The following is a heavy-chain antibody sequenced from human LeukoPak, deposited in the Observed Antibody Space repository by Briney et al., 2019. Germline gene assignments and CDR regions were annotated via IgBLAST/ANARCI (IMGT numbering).Heavy chain of an antibody. D-gene: IGHD3-9*01. CDR3: ARDRTGTGDYYFDY. CDR2: IKQDGSEK. V-gene: IGHV3-7*01. CDR1: GFTFSSYW. Sequence: GGSLRLSCAASGFTFSSYWMSWVRQAPGKGLEWVANIKQDGSEKYYVDSVEGRFTISRDNAKNSLYLQMNSLRAEDTAVYYCARDRTGTGDYYFDYWGQGTLVTVSS. J-gene: IGHJ4*02.